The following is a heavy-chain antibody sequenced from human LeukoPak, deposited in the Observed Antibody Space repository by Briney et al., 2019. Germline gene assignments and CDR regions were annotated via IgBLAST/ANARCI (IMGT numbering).Heavy chain of an antibody. D-gene: IGHD3-3*01. Sequence: GGSLSLSCAASGFTVSSNYMSWVRQAPGKGLEWVSVLYSGGSTYYADSVKGRFTISRDNSKTTLYLQMNSLRAEDTAVYYCARMRSWNYYYDMDIWGQGTTVTVSS. CDR1: GFTVSSNY. V-gene: IGHV3-66*01. J-gene: IGHJ6*02. CDR2: LYSGGST. CDR3: ARMRSWNYYYDMDI.